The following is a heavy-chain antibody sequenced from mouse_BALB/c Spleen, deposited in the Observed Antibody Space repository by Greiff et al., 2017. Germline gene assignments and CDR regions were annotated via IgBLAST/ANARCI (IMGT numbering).Heavy chain of an antibody. CDR3: ARGYDYDWFAY. V-gene: IGHV5-6-5*01. J-gene: IGHJ3*01. Sequence: EVQLVESGGGLVKPGGSLKLSCAASGFTFSSYAMSWVRQTPEKRLEWVASISSGGSTYYPDSVKGRFTISRDNARNILYLQMSSLRSEDTAMYYCARGYDYDWFAYWGQGTLVTVSA. D-gene: IGHD2-4*01. CDR1: GFTFSSYA. CDR2: ISSGGST.